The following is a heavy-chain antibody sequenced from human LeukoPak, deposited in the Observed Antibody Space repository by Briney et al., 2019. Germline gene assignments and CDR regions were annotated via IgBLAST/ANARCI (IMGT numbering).Heavy chain of an antibody. Sequence: GASVKVSCKASGYTFTDSYIHWLRQAPGQGLEWMGWIKPDNGDTNYVQKLQGRVTMTRDTSISTAYLELTKLRSDDAAVYYCARAVDSSSSWYDWFDPWGQGTLVTVSS. CDR3: ARAVDSSSSWYDWFDP. V-gene: IGHV1-2*02. J-gene: IGHJ5*02. D-gene: IGHD6-13*01. CDR2: IKPDNGDT. CDR1: GYTFTDSY.